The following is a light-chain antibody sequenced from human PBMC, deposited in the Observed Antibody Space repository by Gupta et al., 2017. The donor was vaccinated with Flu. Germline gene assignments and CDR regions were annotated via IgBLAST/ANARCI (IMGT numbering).Light chain of an antibody. CDR3: QQSSDLPWT. Sequence: EIVLTQSPDFQSVTPKEKVTITCRASVNIGGALHWYQQKPAQSPKLLIKYASQSFSGVPSRFSGSGSGTDFTLTINSLENVDAATYYCQQSSDLPWTFGQGTKVEIK. V-gene: IGKV6-21*01. CDR1: VNIGGA. J-gene: IGKJ1*01. CDR2: YAS.